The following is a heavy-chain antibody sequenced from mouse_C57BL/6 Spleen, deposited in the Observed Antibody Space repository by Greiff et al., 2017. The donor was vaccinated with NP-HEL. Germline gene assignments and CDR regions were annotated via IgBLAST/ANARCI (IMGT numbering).Heavy chain of an antibody. CDR3: ARSTTVVFYYYAMDY. CDR2: IYPGDGDT. D-gene: IGHD1-1*01. J-gene: IGHJ4*01. V-gene: IGHV1-82*01. CDR1: SYAFSSSW. Sequence: VKLQESGPELVKPGASVKISCKASSYAFSSSWMNWVKQRPGKGLEWIGRIYPGDGDTNYNGKFKGKATLTADKSSSTAYMKLSSLTSEDSAVYFCARSTTVVFYYYAMDYWGQGTSVTVSS.